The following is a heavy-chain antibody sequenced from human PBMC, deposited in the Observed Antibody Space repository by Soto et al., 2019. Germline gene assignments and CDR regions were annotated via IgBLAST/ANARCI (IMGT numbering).Heavy chain of an antibody. J-gene: IGHJ6*02. CDR2: IYYSGST. CDR3: ARVCWGDCHNGMDV. CDR1: GGSISSGGYY. D-gene: IGHD2-21*02. Sequence: QVQLQESGPGLVKPSQTLSLTCTVSGGSISSGGYYWSWIRQHPGKGLEWIGYIYYSGSTYYNPSPKDPVTISVDTSKKQFSLKVSFLAAADTAVYHCARVCWGDCHNGMDVWGQGTTVTVSS. V-gene: IGHV4-31*01.